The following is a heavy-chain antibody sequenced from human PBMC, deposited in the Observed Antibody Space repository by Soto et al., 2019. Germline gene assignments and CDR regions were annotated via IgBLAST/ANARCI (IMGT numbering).Heavy chain of an antibody. CDR1: GFTFSSYW. V-gene: IGHV3-74*01. CDR3: AKGTTKYYDFWSGSYYYYYGMDV. Sequence: GGSLRLSCEASGFTFSSYWMHWVRQTPGKGLEWVSRINSDGSNTRYADSVKGRFTISRDNAKNTLYLQMNSLRAEDTAVYYCAKGTTKYYDFWSGSYYYYYGMDVWGQGTTVTVSS. CDR2: INSDGSNT. D-gene: IGHD3-3*01. J-gene: IGHJ6*02.